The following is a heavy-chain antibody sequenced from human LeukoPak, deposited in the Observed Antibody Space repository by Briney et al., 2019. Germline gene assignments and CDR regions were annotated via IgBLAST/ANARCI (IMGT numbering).Heavy chain of an antibody. D-gene: IGHD6-25*01. CDR1: GYTFTDYF. CDR2: INPNSGGT. J-gene: IGHJ6*03. Sequence: GASVKVSCKASGYTFTDYFIHWVRQAPGQGLEWMGWINPNSGGTKYAQKFQGRVTMTRDTSISTVYMELSRLGSDDTAVYYCARDGSGFYYYYMDVWGKGTTVTVSS. CDR3: ARDGSGFYYYYMDV. V-gene: IGHV1-2*02.